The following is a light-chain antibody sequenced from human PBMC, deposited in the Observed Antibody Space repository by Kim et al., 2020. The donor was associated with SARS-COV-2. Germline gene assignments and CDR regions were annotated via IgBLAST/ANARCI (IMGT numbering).Light chain of an antibody. J-gene: IGKJ2*01. V-gene: IGKV1-33*01. CDR3: KYYDSLYT. CDR1: QDIANY. CDR2: DAY. Sequence: LSASVGDRVTITCQASQDIANYLSWYQQKPGKAPKLLIFDAYNLETGVPSRFSGSGSGTHFTFTISSLQPEDIATYYCKYYDSLYTFGQGTKLEIK.